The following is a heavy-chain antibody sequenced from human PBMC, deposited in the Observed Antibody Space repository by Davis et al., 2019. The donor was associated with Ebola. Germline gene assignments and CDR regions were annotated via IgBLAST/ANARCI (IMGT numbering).Heavy chain of an antibody. V-gene: IGHV1-69*13. CDR2: IIPIFGTA. J-gene: IGHJ3*02. Sequence: AASVKVSCKASGGTFSSYAISWVRQAPGQGLAWMGGIIPIFGTANYAQKFQGRVTITADESTSTAYMELSSLRSEDTAVYYCASSGVGATGSDAFDIWGQGTMVTVSS. CDR1: GGTFSSYA. D-gene: IGHD1-26*01. CDR3: ASSGVGATGSDAFDI.